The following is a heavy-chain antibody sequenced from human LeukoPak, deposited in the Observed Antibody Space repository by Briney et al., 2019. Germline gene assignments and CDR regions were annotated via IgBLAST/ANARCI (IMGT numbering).Heavy chain of an antibody. V-gene: IGHV3-15*01. D-gene: IGHD4-17*01. CDR3: TTVTTVTTLQPNYGMDV. CDR2: IKSETDGGTT. J-gene: IGHJ6*02. Sequence: GGSLRLSCAASGFTFSNAWMSWVRQAPGKGLEWVGRIKSETDGGTTDYAAPVKGRFTISRDDSKNTLYLQMNSLKTEDTAVYYCTTVTTVTTLQPNYGMDVWGQGTTVTVSS. CDR1: GFTFSNAW.